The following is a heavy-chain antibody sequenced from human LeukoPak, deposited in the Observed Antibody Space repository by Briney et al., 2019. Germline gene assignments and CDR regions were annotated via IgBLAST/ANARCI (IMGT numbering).Heavy chain of an antibody. V-gene: IGHV1-8*03. CDR1: GGTFSGYA. D-gene: IGHD3-16*01. CDR2: MNPNSGNT. Sequence: ASVKVSCKASGGTFSGYAISWVRQATGQGLEWMGWMNPNSGNTGYARKFQGGVTITRNTSISTAYMELSSLRSEDTAVYYCARVGLWNYYYMDVWGKGTTVTVSS. CDR3: ARVGLWNYYYMDV. J-gene: IGHJ6*03.